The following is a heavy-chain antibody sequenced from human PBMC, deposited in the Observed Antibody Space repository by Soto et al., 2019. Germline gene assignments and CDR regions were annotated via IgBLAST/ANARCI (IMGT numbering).Heavy chain of an antibody. D-gene: IGHD6-13*01. Sequence: SETLSLTCAVSGYSISSGYYWGWIRQPPGKGLEWIGSIYHSGSTYNNPSLKSRVTISVDTSKNQFSLKLSSATAADTAVYYCARDGTPAAGTTPYYYYGMDVWGQGTTVTVSS. CDR1: GYSISSGYY. CDR3: ARDGTPAAGTTPYYYYGMDV. V-gene: IGHV4-38-2*02. CDR2: IYHSGST. J-gene: IGHJ6*02.